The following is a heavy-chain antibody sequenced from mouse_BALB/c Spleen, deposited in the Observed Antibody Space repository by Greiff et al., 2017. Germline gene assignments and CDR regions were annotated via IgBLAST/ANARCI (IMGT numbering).Heavy chain of an antibody. CDR3: DSGEIYDRPWCAC. V-gene: IGHV1-54*01. Sequence: VQLQQSGAELVRPGTSVKVSCKASGYAFTSYLIKWVKQRPGQGLEWIGVIYPGSGGTNYNEKFKGKATLTADKSSSTAYMQLSSLTSDDSAVYLCDSGEIYDRPWCACGGRGTRDTV. J-gene: IGHJ3*01. CDR2: IYPGSGGT. CDR1: GYAFTSYL. D-gene: IGHD2-3*01.